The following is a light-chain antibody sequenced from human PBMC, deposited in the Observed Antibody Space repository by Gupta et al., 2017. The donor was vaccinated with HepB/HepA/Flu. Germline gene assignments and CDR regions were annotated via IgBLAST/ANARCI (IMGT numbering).Light chain of an antibody. CDR3: NSLDRSSDHLV. Sequence: SSAMPQAPAVSVALGQTVRITCQGDSLRSYYASWYQQKSGQAPLLVVYGKNSRPSAIPDRFSGSNSGNTAALIITGARAEDEADYYCNSLDRSSDHLVFGGGTKLTVL. J-gene: IGLJ2*01. V-gene: IGLV3-19*01. CDR1: SLRSYY. CDR2: GKN.